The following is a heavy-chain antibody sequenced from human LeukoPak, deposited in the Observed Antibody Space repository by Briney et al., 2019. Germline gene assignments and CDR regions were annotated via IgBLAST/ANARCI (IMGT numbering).Heavy chain of an antibody. D-gene: IGHD6-6*01. CDR3: ARSSSSVDYYYYMDV. CDR1: GGTFSSYA. V-gene: IGHV1-69*05. Sequence: SVKVSCKASGGTFSSYAISWLRQAPGQGLEWMGGTIPIFGTANYAQKFQGRLTITTDESTSTAYMELSSLRSEDTAMYYCARSSSSVDYYYYMDVWGKGTTVTVSS. J-gene: IGHJ6*03. CDR2: TIPIFGTA.